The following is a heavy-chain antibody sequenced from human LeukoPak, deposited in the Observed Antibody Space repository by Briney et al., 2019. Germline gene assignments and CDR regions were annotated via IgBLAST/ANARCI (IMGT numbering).Heavy chain of an antibody. CDR1: GFTFSSYA. CDR2: INTDGSSR. CDR3: TRASAGLSYLDL. Sequence: GGSLRLSCAASGFTFSSYAMHWVRQAPGKGLEWVSRINTDGSSRSYADSVKGRFTISGDNAKNTLYLQMNSLRAEDTAIYYCTRASAGLSYLDLWGRGTLVTVSS. V-gene: IGHV3-74*01. J-gene: IGHJ2*01. D-gene: IGHD3/OR15-3a*01.